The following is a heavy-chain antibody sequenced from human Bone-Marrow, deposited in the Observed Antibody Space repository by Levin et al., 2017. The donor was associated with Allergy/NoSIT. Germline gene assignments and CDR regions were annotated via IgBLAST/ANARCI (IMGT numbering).Heavy chain of an antibody. CDR2: INPEDSFT. CDR3: AGNDDTATLRV. Sequence: GESLKISCKGSGYTFTRYWISWVRQMPGKGPEWLGRINPEDSFTTYGPSFQGHVTISVDESINTAYLQWSSLQASDTGLYYCAGNDDTATLRVWGQGTLVTVSS. D-gene: IGHD6-25*01. CDR1: GYTFTRYW. V-gene: IGHV5-10-1*01. J-gene: IGHJ4*02.